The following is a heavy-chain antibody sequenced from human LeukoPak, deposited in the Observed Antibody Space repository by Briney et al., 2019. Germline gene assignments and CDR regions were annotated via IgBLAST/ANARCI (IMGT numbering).Heavy chain of an antibody. J-gene: IGHJ4*02. CDR1: GGSFSGYY. D-gene: IGHD3-22*01. CDR3: AIPYYYDSSGYYPAGDY. CDR2: IYYSGST. Sequence: SETLSLTCAVYGGSFSGYYWSWIRQPPGKGLEWIGSIYYSGSTYYNPSLKSRVTISVDTSKNQFSLKLSSVTAADTAVYYCAIPYYYDSSGYYPAGDYWGQGTLVTVSS. V-gene: IGHV4-34*01.